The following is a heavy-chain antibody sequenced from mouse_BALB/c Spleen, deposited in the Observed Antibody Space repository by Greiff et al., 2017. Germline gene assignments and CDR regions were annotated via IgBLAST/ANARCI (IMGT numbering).Heavy chain of an antibody. Sequence: VQLQESGAELARPGASVKLSCKASGYTFTSYWMQWVKQRPGQGLEWIGAIYPGDGDTRYTQKFKGKATLTADKSSSTAYMQLSSLASEDSAVYYCSRDYGSKDYWGQGTTLTVSS. J-gene: IGHJ2*01. D-gene: IGHD1-1*01. CDR3: SRDYGSKDY. V-gene: IGHV1-87*01. CDR1: GYTFTSYW. CDR2: IYPGDGDT.